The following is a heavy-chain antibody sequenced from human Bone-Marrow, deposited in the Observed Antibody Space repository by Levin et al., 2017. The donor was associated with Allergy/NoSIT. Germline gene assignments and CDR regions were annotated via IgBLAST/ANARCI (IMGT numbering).Heavy chain of an antibody. CDR3: ARHYSSGWYFSWYFDL. D-gene: IGHD6-19*01. V-gene: IGHV4-59*08. CDR1: GGSISSYY. J-gene: IGHJ2*01. Sequence: PSETLSLTCTVSGGSISSYYWSWIRQPPGKGLEWIGYIYYSGSTNYNPSLKSRVTISVDTSKNQFSLKLSSVTAADTAVYYCARHYSSGWYFSWYFDLWGRGTLVTVSS. CDR2: IYYSGST.